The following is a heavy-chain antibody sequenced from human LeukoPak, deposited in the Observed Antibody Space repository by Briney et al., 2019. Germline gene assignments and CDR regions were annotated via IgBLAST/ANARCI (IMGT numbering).Heavy chain of an antibody. Sequence: GRSLTLVSAVSGFTITTYRMHWVRQATAKGTVWMAIIWYDGSNKYYADSVKGRFTISRDTSKNTLYLQMDSLRAEDTAVYYCASGDTTGYSGDAFNIWGQGTMVTVSS. J-gene: IGHJ3*02. V-gene: IGHV3-33*03. CDR1: GFTITTYR. D-gene: IGHD3-22*01. CDR3: ASGDTTGYSGDAFNI. CDR2: IWYDGSNK.